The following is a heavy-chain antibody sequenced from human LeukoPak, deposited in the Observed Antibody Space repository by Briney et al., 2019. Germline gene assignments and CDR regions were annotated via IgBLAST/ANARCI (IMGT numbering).Heavy chain of an antibody. D-gene: IGHD1-26*01. V-gene: IGHV3-30*02. CDR1: GFTFSSYG. CDR3: AKHPGDFTGIVNYYYMDV. CDR2: IRYDGSNK. J-gene: IGHJ6*03. Sequence: PGGSLRLSCAASGFTFSSYGMHWVRQAPGKGLEWVAFIRYDGSNKYYADSVKGRFTISGDNSKNTLYLQMNSLRAEDTAMYYCAKHPGDFTGIVNYYYMDVWGKGTTVTVSS.